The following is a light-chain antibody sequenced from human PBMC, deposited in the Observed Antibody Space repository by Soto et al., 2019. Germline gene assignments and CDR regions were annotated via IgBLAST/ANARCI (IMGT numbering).Light chain of an antibody. J-gene: IGKJ3*01. CDR3: QHYDHLPPFT. CDR1: QDIRKY. CDR2: GAS. V-gene: IGKV1-33*01. Sequence: DIQMTQSPSSLSASVGDRVTITCQASQDIRKYLNWYQQKPGRAPKLLIYGASNLEPGVPSRCSGSGYGTDFTFTISSLQPEDIATYYCQHYDHLPPFTFGPGTKVAIK.